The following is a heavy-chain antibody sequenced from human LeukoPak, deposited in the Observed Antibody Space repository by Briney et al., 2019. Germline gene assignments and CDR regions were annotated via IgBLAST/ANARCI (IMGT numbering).Heavy chain of an antibody. CDR1: GYTFTGYY. CDR2: INPNSGGT. V-gene: IGHV1-2*02. D-gene: IGHD4-17*01. CDR3: ARAPTVTTYYYYYYYMDV. J-gene: IGHJ6*03. Sequence: ASVKVSCKASGYTFTGYYMHWVRQAPGQGLEWMGWINPNSGGTNYAQKFQGRVTMTSDTSISTAYMELSRLRSDDTAVYYCARAPTVTTYYYYYYYMDVWGKGTTVTVSS.